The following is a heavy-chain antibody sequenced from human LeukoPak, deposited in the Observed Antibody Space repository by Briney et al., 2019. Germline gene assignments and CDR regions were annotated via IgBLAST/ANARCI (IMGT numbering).Heavy chain of an antibody. D-gene: IGHD6-6*01. CDR3: ARGHSSSAGDNWFDP. V-gene: IGHV4-34*01. CDR2: INHSGST. CDR1: GGSFSGYY. Sequence: SETLSLTCAVYGGSFSGYYWSWIRQPLGKGLEWIGGINHSGSTNYNPSLKSRVTISVDTSKNQFSLKLSSVPAADTAVYYCARGHSSSAGDNWFDPWGQGTLVTVSS. J-gene: IGHJ5*02.